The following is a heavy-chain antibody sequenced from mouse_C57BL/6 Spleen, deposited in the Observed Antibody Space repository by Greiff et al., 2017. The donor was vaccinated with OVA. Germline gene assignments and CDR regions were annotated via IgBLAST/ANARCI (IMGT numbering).Heavy chain of an antibody. CDR1: GFTFSDFY. Sequence: EVQLVESGGGLVQSGRSLRLSCATSGFTFSDFYMEWVRQAPGKGLEWIAASRNKANDYTTEYSASVKGRFIVSRDTSQSILYLQMNALRAEDTAIYYCARDEDYSNPFAYWGQGTLVTVSA. V-gene: IGHV7-1*01. D-gene: IGHD2-5*01. CDR3: ARDEDYSNPFAY. CDR2: SRNKANDYTT. J-gene: IGHJ3*01.